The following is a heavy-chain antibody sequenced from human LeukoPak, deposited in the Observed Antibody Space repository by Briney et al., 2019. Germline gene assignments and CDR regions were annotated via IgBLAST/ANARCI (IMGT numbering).Heavy chain of an antibody. CDR3: ARGSSLRDADAFDI. D-gene: IGHD6-6*01. CDR2: IYYSGST. CDR1: GGSISSSSYY. J-gene: IGHJ3*02. V-gene: IGHV4-39*07. Sequence: SETLALTCTVSGGSISSSSYYWGWIRQPPGKGLEWIGSIYYSGSTNYNPSLKSRVTISVDTSKNQFSLKLSSVTAADTAVYYCARGSSLRDADAFDIWGQGTMVTVSS.